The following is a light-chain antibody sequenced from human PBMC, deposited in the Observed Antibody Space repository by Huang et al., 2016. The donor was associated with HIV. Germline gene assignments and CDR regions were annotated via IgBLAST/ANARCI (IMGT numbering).Light chain of an antibody. CDR2: KAS. J-gene: IGKJ1*01. V-gene: IGKV1-5*03. Sequence: DIQMTQSPSTLSASVGDRVTITCRASQSISDYLAWHQQTPGEAPNLLIYKASSLEGGVPPRFSGIGSGTEFTLTISSLQADDVATYYCQQYNNYPWTFGQGTLVEIK. CDR3: QQYNNYPWT. CDR1: QSISDY.